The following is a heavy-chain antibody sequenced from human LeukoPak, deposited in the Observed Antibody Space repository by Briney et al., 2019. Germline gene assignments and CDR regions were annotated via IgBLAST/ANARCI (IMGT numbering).Heavy chain of an antibody. D-gene: IGHD4-17*01. CDR1: GGSISSGDYY. V-gene: IGHV4-30-4*08. J-gene: IGHJ5*02. CDR3: ATSSYDYGSWFDP. Sequence: SETLSLTCTVSGGSISSGDYYWSWIRQPPGKGLEWIGYIYYSGSTYYNPSLKSRVTISVDTSKNQFSLKLSSVTAADTAVYYCATSSYDYGSWFDPWGQGTLVTVSS. CDR2: IYYSGST.